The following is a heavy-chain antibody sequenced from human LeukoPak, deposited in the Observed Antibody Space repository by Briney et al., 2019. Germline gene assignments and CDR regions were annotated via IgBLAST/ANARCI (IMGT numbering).Heavy chain of an antibody. J-gene: IGHJ4*02. CDR2: IYHSGST. V-gene: IGHV4-38-2*01. Sequence: SETLSLTCDVSGDSVSSGYYWCWIRQPPGKRLEWIGSIYHSGSTTYNPSLKSRVTLSADTSKNQFSLKVRSVTAADTAVYYCARNCSGWFFDYWGQGTLVTVSS. CDR1: GDSVSSGYY. CDR3: ARNCSGWFFDY. D-gene: IGHD6-19*01.